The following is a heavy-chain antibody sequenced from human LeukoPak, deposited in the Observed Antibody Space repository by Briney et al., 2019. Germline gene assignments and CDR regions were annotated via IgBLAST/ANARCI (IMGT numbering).Heavy chain of an antibody. J-gene: IGHJ4*02. CDR2: IYYSGST. Sequence: SETLSLTCTVSGGSISSGGYSWSWVRQHPGKGLEWIGYIYYSGSTYYNPSLKSRVTISVDTSKNQFSLKLSSVTAADTAVYYCASGRYSTVTTRFDYWGQGTLVTVSS. V-gene: IGHV4-31*03. CDR1: GGSISSGGYS. CDR3: ASGRYSTVTTRFDY. D-gene: IGHD4-4*01.